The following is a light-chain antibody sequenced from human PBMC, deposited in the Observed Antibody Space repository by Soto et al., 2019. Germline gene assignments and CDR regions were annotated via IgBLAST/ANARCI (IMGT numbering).Light chain of an antibody. CDR2: DVN. CDR3: SSYTNTHSLV. V-gene: IGLV2-14*03. J-gene: IGLJ2*01. Sequence: QSVLTQPASVSGSPGQSITISCTGTSSDVGAYNWVAWYQQHPGKAPKLMICDVNNRPSGVSNRFSGSKSGNTASLTISGLQAEDESDYYCSSYTNTHSLVVGRGTKHTDL. CDR1: SSDVGAYNW.